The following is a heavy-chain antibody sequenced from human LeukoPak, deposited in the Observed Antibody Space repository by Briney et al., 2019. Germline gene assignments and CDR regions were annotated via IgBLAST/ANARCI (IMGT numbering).Heavy chain of an antibody. CDR2: IRSKANSYAT. D-gene: IGHD6-6*01. Sequence: GGSLRLSCAASGFTFSGSAMHWVRQASGKGLEWVGRIRSKANSYATAYAASVKGGFTISRDDSKNTAYLQMNSLKTEDTAVYYCTRLIGSSGRDSYYWGQGTLVTVSS. CDR3: TRLIGSSGRDSYY. J-gene: IGHJ4*02. CDR1: GFTFSGSA. V-gene: IGHV3-73*01.